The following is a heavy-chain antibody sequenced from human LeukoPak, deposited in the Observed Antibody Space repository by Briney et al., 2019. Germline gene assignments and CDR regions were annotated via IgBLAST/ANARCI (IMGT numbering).Heavy chain of an antibody. D-gene: IGHD3-22*01. CDR3: ARSGSGYLHHFDY. V-gene: IGHV3-74*01. CDR1: GFTFSRYW. Sequence: GESLKISCAASGFTFSRYWMHWVRQGPGKGLVWVSRINSDGRTTSYADSVKGRFTISRDDAKNTLYLRMNSLRAEDTAVYYCARSGSGYLHHFDYWGQGTLVTVSS. CDR2: INSDGRTT. J-gene: IGHJ4*02.